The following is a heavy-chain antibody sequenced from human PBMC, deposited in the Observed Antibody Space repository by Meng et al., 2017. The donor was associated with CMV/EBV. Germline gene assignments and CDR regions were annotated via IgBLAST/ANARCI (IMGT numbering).Heavy chain of an antibody. CDR3: ARLLTIAAAGRNAFDI. J-gene: IGHJ3*02. V-gene: IGHV1-69*04. CDR1: GYTFTSYD. CDR2: IIPILGIA. D-gene: IGHD6-13*01. Sequence: SVKVSCKASGYTFTSYDINWVRQAPGQGLEWMGRIIPILGIANYAQKFQGRVTITADKSTSTAYMELSSLRSEDTAVYYCARLLTIAAAGRNAFDIWGQGTMVTVSS.